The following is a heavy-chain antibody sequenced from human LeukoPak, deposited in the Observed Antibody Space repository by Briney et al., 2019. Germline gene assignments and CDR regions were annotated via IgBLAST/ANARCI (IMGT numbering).Heavy chain of an antibody. D-gene: IGHD6-19*01. CDR2: INTDGSST. V-gene: IGHV3-74*01. Sequence: PGGSLRPSCAASGFTFGNYWMHWVRQAPGKGLVWVSRINTDGSSTTYADSVKGRFTISRDNAKNTLYLQMNSLSAEDTAVYYCISRKGSSGWYYWGQGTLVTVSS. CDR3: ISRKGSSGWYY. J-gene: IGHJ4*02. CDR1: GFTFGNYW.